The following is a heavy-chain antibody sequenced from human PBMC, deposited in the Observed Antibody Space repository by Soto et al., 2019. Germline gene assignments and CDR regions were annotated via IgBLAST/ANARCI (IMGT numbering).Heavy chain of an antibody. CDR2: IGTAGDT. CDR1: GFTFSSYD. Sequence: GGSLRLSCAASGFTFSSYDMHWVRQATGKGLEWVSAIGTAGDTYYPGSVKGRFTISRENAKNSLYLQMNSLRAEDTAVYYCGRDRSGYQFDYWGQGTLVTVSS. CDR3: GRDRSGYQFDY. D-gene: IGHD5-18*01. J-gene: IGHJ4*02. V-gene: IGHV3-13*01.